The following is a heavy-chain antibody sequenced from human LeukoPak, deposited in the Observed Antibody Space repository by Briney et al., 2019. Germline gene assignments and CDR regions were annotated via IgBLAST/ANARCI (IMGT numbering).Heavy chain of an antibody. CDR2: IYHSGST. D-gene: IGHD5-12*01. CDR3: ARGSGYANYYYYYGVDV. V-gene: IGHV4-4*02. J-gene: IGHJ6*02. Sequence: SETLSLTCAVSGGSISSSNWWSWVRQPPGKGLEWIGEIYHSGSTNYNPSLKSRVTISVDKSKNQFSPKLSSVTAADTAVYYCARGSGYANYYYYYGVDVWGQGTTVTVSS. CDR1: GGSISSSNW.